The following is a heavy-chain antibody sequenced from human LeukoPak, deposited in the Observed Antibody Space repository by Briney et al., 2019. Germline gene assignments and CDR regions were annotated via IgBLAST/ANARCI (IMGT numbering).Heavy chain of an antibody. CDR1: GGSISSYY. CDR3: TREPDP. V-gene: IGHV4-4*07. J-gene: IGHJ5*02. CDR2: SYGGGSA. Sequence: SETRSLTCTVSGGSISSYYWSWIRQPAGKGLEWIGRSYGGGSASYNPSLKSRVTMSVDTSKNQLFLKLSSVTAADTAVYYCTREPDPWGQGTLVTVSS.